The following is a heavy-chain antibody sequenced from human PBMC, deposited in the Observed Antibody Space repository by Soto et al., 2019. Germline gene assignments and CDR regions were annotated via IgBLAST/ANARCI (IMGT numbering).Heavy chain of an antibody. V-gene: IGHV4-39*01. D-gene: IGHD1-26*01. J-gene: IGHJ3*02. CDR1: GGSINGNRYN. CDR3: ARRSEATRAFDI. Sequence: SETLSLTCTVSGGSINGNRYNWGWIRQPPGKGLESIGTIYYSGTTYYNPSLKSRVTISVDTSKNQFSLKLTSVTAADTAVYYCARRSEATRAFDIWGQGTMVTVSS. CDR2: IYYSGTT.